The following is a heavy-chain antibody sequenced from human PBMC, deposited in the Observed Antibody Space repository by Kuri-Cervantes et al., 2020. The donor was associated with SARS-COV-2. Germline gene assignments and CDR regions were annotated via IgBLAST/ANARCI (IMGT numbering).Heavy chain of an antibody. CDR2: ISSNGGST. Sequence: GESLKISCAASGFTFSSYAMHWVRQAPGKGLEYVSAISSNGGSTYYADSVKGRFTISRDNAKNSLYLQMNSLRAEDTAVYYCARGEYSTVLLTEGVFDYWGQGTLVTVSS. V-gene: IGHV3-64*04. J-gene: IGHJ4*02. CDR3: ARGEYSTVLLTEGVFDY. CDR1: GFTFSSYA. D-gene: IGHD4-11*01.